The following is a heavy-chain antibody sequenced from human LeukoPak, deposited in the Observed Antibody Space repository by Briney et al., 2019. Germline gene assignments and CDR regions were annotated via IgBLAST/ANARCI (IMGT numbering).Heavy chain of an antibody. CDR3: ASRALQYSSSSYYYYYMDV. J-gene: IGHJ6*03. CDR1: GGTFSSYA. CDR2: IIPIFGTA. Sequence: ASVKVSCKASGGTFSSYAISWVRQAPGQGLEWMGGIIPIFGTANYAQKFQGRVTITTDESTSTAYMELSSLRSEDTAVYYRASRALQYSSSSYYYYYMDVWGKGTTVTVSS. V-gene: IGHV1-69*05. D-gene: IGHD6-6*01.